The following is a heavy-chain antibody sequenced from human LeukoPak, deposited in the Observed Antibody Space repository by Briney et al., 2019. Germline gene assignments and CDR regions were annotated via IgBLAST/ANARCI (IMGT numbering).Heavy chain of an antibody. CDR3: ARGPKIVGYGGGWWGDGFDP. D-gene: IGHD6-19*01. Sequence: SVKVSCKASGGTFSSYAISWVRQAPGQGLEWMGGIIPIFGTANYAQKFQGRVTITADESTSTAYMELSSLRSEDPAVYYCARGPKIVGYGGGWWGDGFDPWGQGTLVTVS. J-gene: IGHJ5*02. CDR1: GGTFSSYA. CDR2: IIPIFGTA. V-gene: IGHV1-69*13.